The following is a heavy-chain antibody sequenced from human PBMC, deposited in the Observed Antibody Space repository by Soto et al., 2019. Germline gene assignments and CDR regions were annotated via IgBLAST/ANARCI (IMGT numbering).Heavy chain of an antibody. J-gene: IGHJ6*02. CDR1: GFTFSSYG. V-gene: IGHV3-33*01. CDR3: AREQDIVVLPAAIHYYGMDV. D-gene: IGHD2-2*01. Sequence: QVQLVESGGGVVQPGRSLRLSCAASGFTFSSYGMHWVRQAPGKGLEWVAVIWYDGSNKYYADSLKGRFTISRDNSKNSLYLQINILRAEDTAVYYCAREQDIVVLPAAIHYYGMDVWGQGTTVTVSS. CDR2: IWYDGSNK.